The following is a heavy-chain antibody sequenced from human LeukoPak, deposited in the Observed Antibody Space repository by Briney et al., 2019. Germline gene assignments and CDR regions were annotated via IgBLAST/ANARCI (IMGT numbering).Heavy chain of an antibody. D-gene: IGHD3-9*01. CDR2: IKEDGSEK. CDR1: GFTFSRYW. J-gene: IGHJ4*02. Sequence: VGSLRLSCAASGFTFSRYWMTWVRQAPGKGLEWVASIKEDGSEKYSVDSVKGRFTISRDNAKNSLFLQMNSPRAEDTAVYYCARAEGGYDILTGYFPDYWGQGTLVTVSS. V-gene: IGHV3-7*01. CDR3: ARAEGGYDILTGYFPDY.